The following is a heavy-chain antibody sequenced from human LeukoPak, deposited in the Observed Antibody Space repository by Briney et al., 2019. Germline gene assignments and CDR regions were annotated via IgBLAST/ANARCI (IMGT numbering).Heavy chain of an antibody. CDR3: ARFSSIAAAFDY. CDR1: GGSINSYY. V-gene: IGHV4-4*07. CDR2: IYTSGST. J-gene: IGHJ4*02. Sequence: PSETLSLTCTVSGGSINSYYWTWIRQPPGKGLEWIGRIYTSGSTNYNPSLKSRVTMSVDTSKNQFSLKLSSVTAADTAVYYCARFSSIAAAFDYWGQGTLVTVSS. D-gene: IGHD6-13*01.